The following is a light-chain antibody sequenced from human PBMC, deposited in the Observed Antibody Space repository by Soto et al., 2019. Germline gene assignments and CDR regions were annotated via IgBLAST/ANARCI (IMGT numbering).Light chain of an antibody. CDR1: QSVSSY. CDR3: QQRSNWPIT. CDR2: DAS. J-gene: IGKJ5*01. Sequence: EIVLTHSPATLSLSPGERATLSCSASQSVSSYLAWYQQKPGQAPRLLIYDASNRATDIPARFSGSGSGTDFTLTISSLEPEDFAVYYCQQRSNWPITFGQGTRLEIK. V-gene: IGKV3-11*01.